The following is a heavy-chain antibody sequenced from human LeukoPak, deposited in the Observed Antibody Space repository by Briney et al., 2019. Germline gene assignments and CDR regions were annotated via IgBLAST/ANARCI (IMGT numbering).Heavy chain of an antibody. CDR2: ISGSGGST. CDR1: GFTFSDYY. D-gene: IGHD3-16*02. V-gene: IGHV3-23*01. CDR3: AKGTLTFGGVIGSFDY. J-gene: IGHJ4*03. Sequence: GGSLRLSCAASGFTFSDYYMSWIRQAPGKGLEWVSAISGSGGSTYYADSVKGRFTISRDNSKNTLYLQMNSLRAEDTAVYYCAKGTLTFGGVIGSFDYWGQGTVVTVSS.